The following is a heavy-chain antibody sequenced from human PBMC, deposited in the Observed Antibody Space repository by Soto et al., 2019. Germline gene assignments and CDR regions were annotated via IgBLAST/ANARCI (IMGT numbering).Heavy chain of an antibody. Sequence: GASVKVSCKASGYTFTSYGISWVRQAPGQGLEWMGWISAYNGNTNYAQKLQGRVTMTTDTSTSTAYMEMSSLRAEDTAVYYCAKDADSYDSSERGWFDPWGQGTLVTVSS. CDR2: ISAYNGNT. V-gene: IGHV1-18*01. CDR3: AKDADSYDSSERGWFDP. CDR1: GYTFTSYG. D-gene: IGHD3-22*01. J-gene: IGHJ5*02.